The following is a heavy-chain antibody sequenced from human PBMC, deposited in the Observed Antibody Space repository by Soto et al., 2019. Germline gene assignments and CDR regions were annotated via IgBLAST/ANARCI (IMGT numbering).Heavy chain of an antibody. CDR2: IHDSGST. CDR1: GESFSGYY. J-gene: IGHJ4*02. Sequence: PSETLSLTCAVYGESFSGYYWGWIRQPPGKGLEWIGEIHDSGSTNYNPSLKSRLIISVDTSRNQFSLKLSSVTAADTAVYYCARGARRPSSWYSDYWGQGTLVTVSS. D-gene: IGHD6-13*01. CDR3: ARGARRPSSWYSDY. V-gene: IGHV4-34*01.